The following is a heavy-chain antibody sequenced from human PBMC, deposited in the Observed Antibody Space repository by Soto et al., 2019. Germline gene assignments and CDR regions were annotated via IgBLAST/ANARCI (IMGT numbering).Heavy chain of an antibody. CDR3: ARGAPSFITMVRGLRVDYDY. J-gene: IGHJ4*02. D-gene: IGHD3-10*01. CDR1: GYTFTSYG. Sequence: ASGKVSCKASGYTFTSYGISWVRQAPGQGLEWMGWINTNSGNTGYAQKFQGRVTMTRNTSTSTAYMELSSLRSEDTAVYYCARGAPSFITMVRGLRVDYDYWGQGTLVTVSS. V-gene: IGHV1-8*02. CDR2: INTNSGNT.